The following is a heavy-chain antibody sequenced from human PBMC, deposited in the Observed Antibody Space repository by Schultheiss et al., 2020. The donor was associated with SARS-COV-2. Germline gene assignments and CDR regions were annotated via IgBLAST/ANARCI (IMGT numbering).Heavy chain of an antibody. V-gene: IGHV3-23*01. Sequence: GESLKISCAASGFTFSSYWMSWVRQAPGKGLEWVSAISGSGGSTYYSDSVKGRFTISRDNSKNTRYLQMNRLRAEDTAVYYCAKSLDYYFWGGYPRGGGMDVWGQGTTVTVSS. CDR2: ISGSGGST. D-gene: IGHD3-3*01. CDR1: GFTFSSYW. J-gene: IGHJ6*02. CDR3: AKSLDYYFWGGYPRGGGMDV.